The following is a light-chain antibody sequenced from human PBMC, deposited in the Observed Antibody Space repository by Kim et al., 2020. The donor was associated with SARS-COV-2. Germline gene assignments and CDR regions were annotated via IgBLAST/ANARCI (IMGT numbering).Light chain of an antibody. CDR3: QKYNSAPWT. J-gene: IGKJ1*01. CDR2: AAA. V-gene: IGKV1-27*01. CDR1: QDIANS. Sequence: SSSGDRVTITCRASQDIANSLAWYQQKPGKVPQVLIYAAATLQSGVPSRFSGSGSGTEFTLTIGSLQTGDVATYYCQKYNSAPWTFGPGTKVEIK.